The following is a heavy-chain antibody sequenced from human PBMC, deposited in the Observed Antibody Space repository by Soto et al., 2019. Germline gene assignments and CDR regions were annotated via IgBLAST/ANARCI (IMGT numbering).Heavy chain of an antibody. CDR3: ARQGRDTTLGGPFDI. D-gene: IGHD3-16*01. J-gene: IGHJ3*02. V-gene: IGHV4-39*01. CDR2: VFYSGTN. CDR1: GGSLRSGSYY. Sequence: QLQLQESGPGLVKPSETLFLTCSVSGGSLRSGSYYWGWIRQPPAKGLEWVGSVFYSGTNYDNPSLKRRATMSVDTSKNQFSLNVTSVTAADTAGYYCARQGRDTTLGGPFDIWGSGTVVTVS.